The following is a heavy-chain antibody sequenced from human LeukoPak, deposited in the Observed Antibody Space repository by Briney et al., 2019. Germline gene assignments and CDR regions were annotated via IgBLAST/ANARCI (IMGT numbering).Heavy chain of an antibody. J-gene: IGHJ6*03. Sequence: PSETLSLTCTVSGGSISSYYWSWIRQPPGKGLEWIGEINHSGSTNYNPSLKSRVTISVDTSKNQFSLKLSSVTAADTAVYYCARRSIAVAGNRYYYYYYMDVWGKGTTVTISS. D-gene: IGHD6-19*01. CDR2: INHSGST. CDR1: GGSISSYY. CDR3: ARRSIAVAGNRYYYYYYMDV. V-gene: IGHV4-34*01.